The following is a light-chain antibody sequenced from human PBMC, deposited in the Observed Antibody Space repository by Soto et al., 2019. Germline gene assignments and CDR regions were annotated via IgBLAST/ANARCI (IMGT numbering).Light chain of an antibody. Sequence: DIVMTQTPLSSPVTLGQAASISCRSSQSLVHNDGNTYLSWFQQRPGQPPRLLIYKVSDRFSGVPDRFSGSGAGTDFTLTISRVEPEDLVVYYCTKATHSPCTLGHGTKVDSK. V-gene: IGKV2-24*01. J-gene: IGKJ1*01. CDR2: KVS. CDR1: QSLVHNDGNTY. CDR3: TKATHSPCT.